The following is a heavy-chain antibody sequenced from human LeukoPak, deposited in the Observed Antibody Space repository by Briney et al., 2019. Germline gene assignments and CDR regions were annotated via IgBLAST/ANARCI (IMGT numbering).Heavy chain of an antibody. CDR1: GYTFTSYY. CDR2: INPSGGST. D-gene: IGHD3-10*01. Sequence: ASVKVSCKASGYTFTSYYMHWVRQAPGQGLEWMGIINPSGGSTSYAQKFQGRVTMTRDTSTSTVYMELSSLRSEDTAVYYCARDRITMVRGGANWFDPWGQGTLATVSS. J-gene: IGHJ5*02. V-gene: IGHV1-46*01. CDR3: ARDRITMVRGGANWFDP.